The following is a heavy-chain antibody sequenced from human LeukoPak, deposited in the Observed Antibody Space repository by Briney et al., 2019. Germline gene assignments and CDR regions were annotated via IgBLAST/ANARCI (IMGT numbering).Heavy chain of an antibody. CDR3: ARGSTVVPAALDY. CDR2: IYHSGST. CDR1: GGSISSGGYS. D-gene: IGHD2-2*01. Sequence: PSQTLSLTCAVSGGSISSGGYSWSWIRQPPGKGLEWIGYIYHSGSTYYNPSLKSRVTISVDRSKNQFSLKLSSVTAADTAVYYCARGSTVVPAALDYWGQGTLVTVSS. V-gene: IGHV4-30-2*01. J-gene: IGHJ4*02.